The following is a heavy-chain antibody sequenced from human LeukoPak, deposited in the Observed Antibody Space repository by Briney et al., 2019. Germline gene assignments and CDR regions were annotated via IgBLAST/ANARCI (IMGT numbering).Heavy chain of an antibody. D-gene: IGHD3-16*02. CDR2: IRFDESNQ. V-gene: IGHV3-30*02. J-gene: IGHJ4*02. CDR1: GFTFSSYG. Sequence: PGGSLRLSCAASGFTFSSYGMHWVRQAPGKGLEWVAFIRFDESNQHYADSVKGRFTISRDNSKNTLYLQMNSLRAEDTAVYYCARVPYYDYVWGSYRYLDYWGQGTLVTVSS. CDR3: ARVPYYDYVWGSYRYLDY.